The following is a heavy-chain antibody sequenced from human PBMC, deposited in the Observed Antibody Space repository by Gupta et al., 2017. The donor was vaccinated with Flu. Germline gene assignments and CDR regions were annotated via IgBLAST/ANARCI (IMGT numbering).Heavy chain of an antibody. D-gene: IGHD3-22*01. CDR2: INHSGST. V-gene: IGHV4-34*01. CDR1: GRSLSCYY. J-gene: IGHJ4*02. Sequence: QVQLQPSGAGLLKPSDTLSPTCAVYGRSLSCYYWGWIRQPPGKGLEWIGEINHSGSTNYNPSLKSRVTISVDTSKNQFSLKLSSVTAADTAVYYSARGRNYDSSGYYPRNDYWGQGTLVTVSS. CDR3: ARGRNYDSSGYYPRNDY.